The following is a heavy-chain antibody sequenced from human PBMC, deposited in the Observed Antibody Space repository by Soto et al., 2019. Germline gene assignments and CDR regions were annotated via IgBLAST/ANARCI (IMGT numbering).Heavy chain of an antibody. J-gene: IGHJ4*02. D-gene: IGHD6-19*01. CDR1: GFTFSSYA. V-gene: IGHV3-23*01. CDR3: AKVVLLEEVAGRKGPFV. CDR2: ISGSGGST. Sequence: GGSLRLSCAASGFTFSSYAMSWVRQAPGKGLEWVSAISGSGGSTYYADSVKGRFTISRDNSKNTLYLQMNSLRAEDTAVYYCAKVVLLEEVAGRKGPFVWGQGTLVTVSS.